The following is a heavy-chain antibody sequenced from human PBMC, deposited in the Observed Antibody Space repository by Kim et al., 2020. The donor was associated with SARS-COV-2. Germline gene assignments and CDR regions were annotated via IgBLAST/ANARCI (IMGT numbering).Heavy chain of an antibody. D-gene: IGHD6-25*01. CDR3: AKDFVEVAAPSY. J-gene: IGHJ4*02. Sequence: YYADSGKGRFTISRDNSKNTLYLQMNSLRAEDTAVYYCAKDFVEVAAPSYWGQGTLVTVSS. V-gene: IGHV3-23*01.